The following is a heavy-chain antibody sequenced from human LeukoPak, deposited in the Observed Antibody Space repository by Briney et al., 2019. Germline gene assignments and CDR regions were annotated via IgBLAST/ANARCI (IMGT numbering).Heavy chain of an antibody. CDR2: IYYSGST. D-gene: IGHD6-13*01. CDR3: ARDRPLNSSSWYWDPYYYYGMDV. V-gene: IGHV4-39*07. J-gene: IGHJ6*02. Sequence: SETLSLTCTVSGGSISSSSYYWGWIRQPPGKGLEWIGSIYYSGSTYYNPSLKSRVTISVDTSKNQFSLKLSSVTAADTAVYYCARDRPLNSSSWYWDPYYYYGMDVWGQGTTVTVSS. CDR1: GGSISSSSYY.